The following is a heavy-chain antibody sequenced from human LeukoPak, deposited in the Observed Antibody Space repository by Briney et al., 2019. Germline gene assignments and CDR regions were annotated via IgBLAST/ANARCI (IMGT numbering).Heavy chain of an antibody. D-gene: IGHD6-19*01. Sequence: GRSLTLSCAASGFTFDDYAMHWVRQAPGKGLEWVSGISWNSGSIGYADSVKGRFTISRDNAKNSLYLQMNSLRAEDMALYYCASEAGAHDAFDIWGQGTMVTVSS. CDR3: ASEAGAHDAFDI. CDR1: GFTFDDYA. J-gene: IGHJ3*02. CDR2: ISWNSGSI. V-gene: IGHV3-9*03.